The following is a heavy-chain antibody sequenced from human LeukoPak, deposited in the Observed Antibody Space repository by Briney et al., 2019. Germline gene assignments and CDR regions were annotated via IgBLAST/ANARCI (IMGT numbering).Heavy chain of an antibody. CDR3: ARVRAAAGTWDY. Sequence: SSETLSLTCTVSGGSISSGGYYWSWIRQHPGKGLEWIGYIYYSGSTYYNPSLKSRVTISVDTSKNQFSLKLSSVTAADTAVYYCARVRAAAGTWDYWGQGTLVTVSS. D-gene: IGHD6-13*01. J-gene: IGHJ4*02. V-gene: IGHV4-31*03. CDR1: GGSISSGGYY. CDR2: IYYSGST.